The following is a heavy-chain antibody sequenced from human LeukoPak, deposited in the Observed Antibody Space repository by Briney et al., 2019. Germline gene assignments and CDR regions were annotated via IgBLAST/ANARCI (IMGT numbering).Heavy chain of an antibody. CDR2: INSDGSST. J-gene: IGHJ4*02. CDR3: ASELHYDILTGYRDY. D-gene: IGHD3-9*01. CDR1: GFTFSSYW. V-gene: IGHV3-74*01. Sequence: GGSLRLSCAAPGFTFSSYWMHWVRQAPGKGLVWVSRINSDGSSTSYADSVKGRFTISRDNAKNTLYLQMNSLRAEDTAVYYCASELHYDILTGYRDYWGQGTLVTVSS.